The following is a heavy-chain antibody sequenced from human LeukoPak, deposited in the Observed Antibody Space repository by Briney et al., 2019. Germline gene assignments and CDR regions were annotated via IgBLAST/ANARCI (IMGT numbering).Heavy chain of an antibody. CDR2: IYHSGST. V-gene: IGHV4-30-2*01. Sequence: PSETLSLTCAVSGGSISSGGYSWSWIRQPPGKGLEWIGYIYHSGSTYYNPSLKGRVTISVDRSKNQFSLKLSSVTAADTAVYYCARGVVVPSLRAYYYGMDVWGQGTTVTVSS. CDR1: GGSISSGGYS. CDR3: ARGVVVPSLRAYYYGMDV. D-gene: IGHD2-2*01. J-gene: IGHJ6*02.